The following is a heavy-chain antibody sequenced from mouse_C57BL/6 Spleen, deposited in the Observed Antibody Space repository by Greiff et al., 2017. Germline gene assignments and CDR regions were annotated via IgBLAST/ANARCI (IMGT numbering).Heavy chain of an antibody. Sequence: VQLQQSGAELARPGASVKLSCKASGYTFTSYGISWVKQRTGQGLEWIGEIYPRSGNTYYNEKFKGKATLTADKSSSTAYMGLRSLTSEDSAVYFCARIPFTTVVATTGDYFDYWGQGTTLTVSS. V-gene: IGHV1-81*01. J-gene: IGHJ2*01. CDR3: ARIPFTTVVATTGDYFDY. D-gene: IGHD1-1*01. CDR1: GYTFTSYG. CDR2: IYPRSGNT.